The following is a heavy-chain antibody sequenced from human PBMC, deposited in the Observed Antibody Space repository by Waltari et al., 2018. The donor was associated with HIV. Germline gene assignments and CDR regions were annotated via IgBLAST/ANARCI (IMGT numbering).Heavy chain of an antibody. CDR1: GGAIPSHC. J-gene: IGHJ5*02. D-gene: IGHD2-21*02. CDR2: IYYHGHT. Sequence: QVQLQESGPGLVKPSETLSLTCTVHGGAIPSHCGPWIRQPPGKGLEWIGYIYYHGHTDYNPSLKSRVTMSVDASKNQFSLYLNSVTAADTAVYFCARGRQSDWAGELDPWGQGILVTISS. CDR3: ARGRQSDWAGELDP. V-gene: IGHV4-59*11.